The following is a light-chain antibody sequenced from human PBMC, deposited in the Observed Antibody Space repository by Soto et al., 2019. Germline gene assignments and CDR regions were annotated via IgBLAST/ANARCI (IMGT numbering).Light chain of an antibody. CDR2: EVS. J-gene: IGLJ1*01. V-gene: IGLV2-23*02. Sequence: QSVLTQPASVSGSPGQSITISCTGTISDVGTYNLVSWFQQHPGKAPKLMIYEVSERPSGVSNRFSGSKSGNAASLTISGLQAEDEADYHCCSYAGGGTYVFGTGTKVTVL. CDR3: CSYAGGGTYV. CDR1: ISDVGTYNL.